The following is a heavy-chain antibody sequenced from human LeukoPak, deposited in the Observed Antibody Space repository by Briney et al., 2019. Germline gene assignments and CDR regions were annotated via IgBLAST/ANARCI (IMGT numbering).Heavy chain of an antibody. J-gene: IGHJ4*02. D-gene: IGHD6-13*01. Sequence: DSVKGRFTISRDNAKSSLSLQMSSLRAEDAAVYYCARVSGFNSSDYNDYWGQGTLVTVSS. CDR3: ARVSGFNSSDYNDY. V-gene: IGHV3-7*01.